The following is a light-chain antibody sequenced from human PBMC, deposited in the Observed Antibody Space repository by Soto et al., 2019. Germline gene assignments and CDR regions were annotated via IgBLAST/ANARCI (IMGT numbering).Light chain of an antibody. Sequence: QSALTQPASVSGSPGQSITISCTGTSSDVGGYNYVSWYQQHPGKAPKLMIYDVSNRPSGVSNRFSGSKSGNTASLTISGRQAEDEADYYCSSYTSSSTRMVFGGGTKLTVL. V-gene: IGLV2-14*01. CDR3: SSYTSSSTRMV. J-gene: IGLJ2*01. CDR2: DVS. CDR1: SSDVGGYNY.